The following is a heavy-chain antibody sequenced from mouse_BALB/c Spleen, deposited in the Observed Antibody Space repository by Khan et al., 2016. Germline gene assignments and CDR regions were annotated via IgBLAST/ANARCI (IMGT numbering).Heavy chain of an antibody. Sequence: QVQLKESGPGLVAPSQSLSITCTVSGFSLTSYGVHWVRQPPGKGLEWLGVIWAGGSTNYNSALMSRLSISKDNSKSQVFLKMNSLQTDDTAMYXCAREGYYDGSRFAYWGQGTLVTVSA. CDR3: AREGYYDGSRFAY. CDR2: IWAGGST. J-gene: IGHJ3*01. V-gene: IGHV2-9*02. CDR1: GFSLTSYG. D-gene: IGHD1-1*01.